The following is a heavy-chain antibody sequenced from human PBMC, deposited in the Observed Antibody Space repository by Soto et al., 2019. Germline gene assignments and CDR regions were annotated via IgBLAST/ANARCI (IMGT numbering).Heavy chain of an antibody. J-gene: IGHJ4*02. CDR2: ISSVVTTT. D-gene: IGHD6-25*01. CDR1: GFTFSSYS. V-gene: IGHV3-48*01. Sequence: GGSLRLSYTVSGFTFSSYSMNWVRQTPGKGLEWIAYISSVVTTTHYADSVRGRFTVTRDNDKDSMYLQMNSLRVEDTALYYCTRDGGRREDYWGQGA. CDR3: TRDGGRREDY.